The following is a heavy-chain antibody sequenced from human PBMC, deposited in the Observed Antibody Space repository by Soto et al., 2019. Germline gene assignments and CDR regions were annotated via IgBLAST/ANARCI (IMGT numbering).Heavy chain of an antibody. D-gene: IGHD2-15*01. CDR1: GGSISSGGYS. Sequence: SETLSLTCAVSGGSISSGGYSWSWIRQPPGKGLEWIGYIYHSGNTGYAQKFQGRVTMTRNTYISTAYMELSSLRSEDTAVYYCARGLCDGGRCYRYYYGMDVWGQGTTVTVSS. CDR3: ARGLCDGGRCYRYYYGMDV. V-gene: IGHV4-30-2*01. J-gene: IGHJ6*02. CDR2: IYHSGNT.